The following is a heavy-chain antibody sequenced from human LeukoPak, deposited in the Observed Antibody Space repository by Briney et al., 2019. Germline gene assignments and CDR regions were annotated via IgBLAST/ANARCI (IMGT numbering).Heavy chain of an antibody. J-gene: IGHJ4*02. CDR2: IKQDGSEK. Sequence: GGSLRLSCAASGFTFSSYWMSWVRQAPGKGLEWVANIKQDGSEKYYVDSVEGRFTISRDNAKNSLYLQMNSLRAEDTAVYYCARDWSWNYVYFDYWGQGTLVTVSS. CDR1: GFTFSSYW. V-gene: IGHV3-7*01. D-gene: IGHD1-7*01. CDR3: ARDWSWNYVYFDY.